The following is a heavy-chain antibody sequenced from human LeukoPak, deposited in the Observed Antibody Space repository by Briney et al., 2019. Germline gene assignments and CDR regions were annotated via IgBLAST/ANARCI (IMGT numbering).Heavy chain of an antibody. J-gene: IGHJ1*01. CDR3: ARARYCSSASCYSYFQH. D-gene: IGHD2-2*01. CDR2: INPSGGST. V-gene: IGHV1-46*01. CDR1: GGTFSSYA. Sequence: ASVKVSCKASGGTFSSYAISWVRQAPGQGLEWMGIINPSGGSTSYAQKFQGRVTMTRDTSTSTVYMELSSLRSEDTAVYYCARARYCSSASCYSYFQHWGQGTLVTVSS.